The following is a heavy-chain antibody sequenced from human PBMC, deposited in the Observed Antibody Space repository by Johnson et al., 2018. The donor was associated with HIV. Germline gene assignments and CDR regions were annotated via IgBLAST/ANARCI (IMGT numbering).Heavy chain of an antibody. J-gene: IGHJ3*02. CDR2: ISGSGGST. V-gene: IGHV3-23*04. CDR1: GFTFSSYA. Sequence: VQLVESGGGLVQPGGSLRLSCAAPGFTFSSYAMSWVRQAPGKGLEWVSAISGSGGSTYYADSVQGRFIISRDNSKNKLYLQMNSLRAEDTGVYYCAKPPSMGADAFDIWGQGTMVTVSS. CDR3: AKPPSMGADAFDI. D-gene: IGHD3-16*01.